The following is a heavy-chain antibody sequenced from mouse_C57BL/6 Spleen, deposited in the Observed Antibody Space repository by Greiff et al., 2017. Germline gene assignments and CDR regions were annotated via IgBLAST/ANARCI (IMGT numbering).Heavy chain of an antibody. CDR2: ISSGGSYT. V-gene: IGHV5-6*02. J-gene: IGHJ2*01. Sequence: EVKLEESGGDLVKPGGSLKLSCAASGFTFSSYGMSWVRQTPDKRLEWVATISSGGSYTYYPDSVKGRFTISRDNAKNTLYLQMSSLKSEDTAMYYCARPLYDYGFDYWCQGTTLTVSS. D-gene: IGHD2-4*01. CDR3: ARPLYDYGFDY. CDR1: GFTFSSYG.